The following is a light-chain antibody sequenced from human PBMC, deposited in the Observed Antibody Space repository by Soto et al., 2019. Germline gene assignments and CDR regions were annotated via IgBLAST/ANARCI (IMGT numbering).Light chain of an antibody. Sequence: PGERATLSCRATESVSSNYLAWYQHKPGQAPRLLIYGASRRATGIPDRFSGSGSGTDFTLTISRLEPEDFAVYYCQQYGSSPPITFGQGTRLEL. CDR2: GAS. CDR1: ESVSSNY. V-gene: IGKV3-20*01. CDR3: QQYGSSPPIT. J-gene: IGKJ5*01.